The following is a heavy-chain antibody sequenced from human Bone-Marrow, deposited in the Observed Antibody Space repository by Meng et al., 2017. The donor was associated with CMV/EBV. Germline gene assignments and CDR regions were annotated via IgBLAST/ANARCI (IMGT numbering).Heavy chain of an antibody. J-gene: IGHJ5*02. V-gene: IGHV4-34*01. D-gene: IGHD3-10*01. Sequence: AVYGGSFGGYYWSWIRQPPGKGLEWIGEINHSGSTNYNPSLKSRVTISVDTSKNQFSRKLSSVTAADTAVYYCASGRYGSGNNWFDPWGHGTLVTVSS. CDR2: INHSGST. CDR3: ASGRYGSGNNWFDP. CDR1: GGSFGGYY.